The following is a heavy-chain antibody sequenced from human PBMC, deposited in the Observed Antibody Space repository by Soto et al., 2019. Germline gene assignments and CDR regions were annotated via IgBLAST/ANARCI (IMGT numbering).Heavy chain of an antibody. D-gene: IGHD3-10*01. V-gene: IGHV3-23*01. CDR1: GFIFSDYA. CDR2: ISGTGST. CDR3: AKDGGVRGIIDAFHM. Sequence: PGGSLRLSCAASGFIFSDYAMTWVRQAPGKGLEWVSAISGTGSTYYADSVKGRFTISRDKSKDTLYLQMNSLRADDTALYYCAKDGGVRGIIDAFHMWGQGTMVTVSS. J-gene: IGHJ3*02.